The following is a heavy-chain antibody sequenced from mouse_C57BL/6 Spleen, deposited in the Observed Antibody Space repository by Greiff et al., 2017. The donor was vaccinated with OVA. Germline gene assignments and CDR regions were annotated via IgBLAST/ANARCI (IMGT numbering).Heavy chain of an antibody. CDR2: INPNNGGT. J-gene: IGHJ2*01. Sequence: VQLQQSGPELVKPGASVKMSCKASGYTFTDYNMHWVKQSHGKSLEWIGYINPNNGGTSYNQKFKGKATLTVNKSSSTAYMELRSLTSEDSAVYYCARDNYYGSPCDYWGQGTTLTVSS. D-gene: IGHD1-1*01. V-gene: IGHV1-22*01. CDR3: ARDNYYGSPCDY. CDR1: GYTFTDYN.